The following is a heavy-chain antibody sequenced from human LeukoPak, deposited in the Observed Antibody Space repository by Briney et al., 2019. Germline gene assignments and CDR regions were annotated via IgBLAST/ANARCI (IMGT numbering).Heavy chain of an antibody. J-gene: IGHJ4*02. D-gene: IGHD6-13*01. CDR2: INAGNGNT. CDR3: ARELMGSSWYQD. Sequence: ASVKVSCKASGYTFTSYAMHRVRQAPGQRLEWMGWINAGNGNTKYSQKFQGRVTITRDTSASTAYMELSSLRSEDTAVYYCARELMGSSWYQDWGQGTLVTVSS. CDR1: GYTFTSYA. V-gene: IGHV1-3*01.